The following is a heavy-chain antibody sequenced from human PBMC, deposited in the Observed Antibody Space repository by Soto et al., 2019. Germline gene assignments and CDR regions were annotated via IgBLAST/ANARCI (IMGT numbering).Heavy chain of an antibody. D-gene: IGHD1-7*01. J-gene: IGHJ4*02. V-gene: IGHV4-31*03. CDR1: GGSISSGGYY. CDR2: IYYSGST. Sequence: QVQLQESGPGLVKPSQTLSLTCTVSGGSISSGGYYWSWIRQHPGKGLEWIGYIYYSGSTYYNPSLKSRVTISVDTSKNQFSLKLSSVTAADTAVYYCARSRNGELRREYYFDYWGQGTLVTVSS. CDR3: ARSRNGELRREYYFDY.